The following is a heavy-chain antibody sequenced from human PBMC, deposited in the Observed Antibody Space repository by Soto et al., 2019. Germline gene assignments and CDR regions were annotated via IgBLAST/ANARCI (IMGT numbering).Heavy chain of an antibody. CDR3: ARDPSDLWEPDQYFQH. D-gene: IGHD1-26*01. CDR1: GFSFSSYS. J-gene: IGHJ1*01. CDR2: ISGGSSDI. V-gene: IGHV3-21*06. Sequence: EVQLVESGGGLVKPGVSLRLSCAASGFSFSSYSMNWVRQAPGKWLEWVSSISGGSSDIYYADSVKGRFTISRDNAKNSLSLQMNSLRAEDTAVYYCARDPSDLWEPDQYFQHWGPGTLVTVSS.